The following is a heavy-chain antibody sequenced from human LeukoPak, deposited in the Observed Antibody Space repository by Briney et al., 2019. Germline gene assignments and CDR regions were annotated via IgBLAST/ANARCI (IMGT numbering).Heavy chain of an antibody. V-gene: IGHV3-21*01. Sequence: GGSLRLSCAASGFTFNSYSMNWFRQAPGKGLEWVSSISSSSSYIYYADSVKGRFTISRDNAKNSLYLQMNSLRAEDTALYYCARQADTAMLIWSFTDYWGQGTLVTVSS. D-gene: IGHD5-18*01. CDR3: ARQADTAMLIWSFTDY. CDR1: GFTFNSYS. CDR2: ISSSSSYI. J-gene: IGHJ4*02.